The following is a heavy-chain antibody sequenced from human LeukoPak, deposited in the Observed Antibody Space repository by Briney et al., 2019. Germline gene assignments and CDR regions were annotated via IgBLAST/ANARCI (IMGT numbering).Heavy chain of an antibody. CDR2: ILVGSGNT. V-gene: IGHV1-58*01. D-gene: IGHD2-2*01. CDR3: ASDPPYASSSAW. Sequence: SVKVSCKASGFTFTSTAVQWVRQARGQRLEWIGWILVGSGNTNYAQMFQERVTLTWDVSTSTAYMVLSSLRSEDTAIYYCASDPPYASSSAWWGQGTLVTVSS. J-gene: IGHJ4*02. CDR1: GFTFTSTA.